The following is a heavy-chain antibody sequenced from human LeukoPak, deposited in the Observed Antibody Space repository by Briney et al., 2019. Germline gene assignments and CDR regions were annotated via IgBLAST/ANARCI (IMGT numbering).Heavy chain of an antibody. J-gene: IGHJ6*04. CDR3: AREAVGRMDV. CDR1: GYSISSSYY. Sequence: PSETLSLTCTVSGYSISSSYYWSWIRQPPGKGLEWIGYIYYSGSTNYNPSLKSRVTISVDTSKNQFSLKLSSVTAADTAVYYCAREAVGRMDVWGKGTTVTISS. V-gene: IGHV4-61*01. D-gene: IGHD2-15*01. CDR2: IYYSGST.